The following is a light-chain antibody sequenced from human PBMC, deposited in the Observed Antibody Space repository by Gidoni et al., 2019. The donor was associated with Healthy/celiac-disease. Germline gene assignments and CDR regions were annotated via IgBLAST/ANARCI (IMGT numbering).Light chain of an antibody. V-gene: IGLV1-36*01. CDR1: SSNIGNNA. Sequence: QSVLTQPPSVSEAPRQRVTISCSGSSSNIGNNAVHWYQQLPGKAPKLLIYYDDLLPSGVSDRFSGSQSGTSASLAISGLQSEDEADYYCAAWDDSLNGPVFGGGTKLTVL. CDR2: YDD. J-gene: IGLJ3*02. CDR3: AAWDDSLNGPV.